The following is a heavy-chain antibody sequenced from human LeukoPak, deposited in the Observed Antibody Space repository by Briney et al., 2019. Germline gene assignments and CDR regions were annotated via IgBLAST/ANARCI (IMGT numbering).Heavy chain of an antibody. D-gene: IGHD3-9*01. Sequence: PETLSLTCTVSGGSISSYYWSWIRQPPGKGLEWIGYIYTSGSTNYNPSLKSRVSISIDTSKNQFSLKLTSVTAADTAVYYCARALKNYDILTGYPTYYYGMDVWGQGTTVTVSS. CDR1: GGSISSYY. J-gene: IGHJ6*02. V-gene: IGHV4-59*01. CDR3: ARALKNYDILTGYPTYYYGMDV. CDR2: IYTSGST.